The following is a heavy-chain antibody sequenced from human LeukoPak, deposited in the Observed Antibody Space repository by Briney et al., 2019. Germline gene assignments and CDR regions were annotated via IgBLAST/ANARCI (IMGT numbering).Heavy chain of an antibody. CDR1: GGSISSSGYY. J-gene: IGHJ6*03. Sequence: SETLSLTCTVSGGSISSSGYYWGWIRQPPGKGLEWIGSIYYSGSTYYNPSLKSRVTISVDTSKKQFSLKLSSVTAADTAVYSCARNSGYGAGMDVWGKGTTVTVSS. D-gene: IGHD4/OR15-4a*01. CDR3: ARNSGYGAGMDV. CDR2: IYYSGST. V-gene: IGHV4-39*07.